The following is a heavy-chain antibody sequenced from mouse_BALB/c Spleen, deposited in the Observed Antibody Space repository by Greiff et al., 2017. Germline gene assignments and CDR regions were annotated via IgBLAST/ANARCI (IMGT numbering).Heavy chain of an antibody. V-gene: IGHV2-9*02. D-gene: IGHD2-3*01. J-gene: IGHJ3*01. CDR2: IWAGGST. Sequence: VMLVESGPGLVAPSQSLSITCTVSGFSLTSYGVHWVRQPPGKGLEWLGVIWAGGSTNYNSALMSRLSISKDNSKSQVFLKMNSLQTDDTAMYYCARDSYDGYYAWFAYWGQGTLVTVSA. CDR3: ARDSYDGYYAWFAY. CDR1: GFSLTSYG.